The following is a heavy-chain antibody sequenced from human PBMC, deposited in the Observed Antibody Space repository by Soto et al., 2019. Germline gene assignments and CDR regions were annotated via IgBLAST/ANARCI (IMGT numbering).Heavy chain of an antibody. CDR1: GGSISSGGYY. D-gene: IGHD3-16*01. Sequence: QVQLQESGPGLVKPSQTLSLTCTVSGGSISSGGYYWSWIRQHPGKGLEWIGYIYYSGSTYYNPSLQXRXTXSXXTSKNQFPLKLSSVTAADTAVYYCASVGGINWFDPWGQGTLVTVS. CDR2: IYYSGST. J-gene: IGHJ5*02. V-gene: IGHV4-31*03. CDR3: ASVGGINWFDP.